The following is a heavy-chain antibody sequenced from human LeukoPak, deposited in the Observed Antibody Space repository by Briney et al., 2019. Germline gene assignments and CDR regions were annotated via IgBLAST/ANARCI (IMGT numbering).Heavy chain of an antibody. CDR1: GFTVSSNY. J-gene: IGHJ6*03. Sequence: GGSLRLSCAASGFTVSSNYMSWVRQAPGKGLEWVSVIYSGGSTYYADSVKGRFTISRDNSKNTLYLQMNSLRAEDTAVYYCARFQASPSFWSGYYIYYYYMDVWGKGTTVTASS. CDR2: IYSGGST. D-gene: IGHD3-3*01. V-gene: IGHV3-53*01. CDR3: ARFQASPSFWSGYYIYYYYMDV.